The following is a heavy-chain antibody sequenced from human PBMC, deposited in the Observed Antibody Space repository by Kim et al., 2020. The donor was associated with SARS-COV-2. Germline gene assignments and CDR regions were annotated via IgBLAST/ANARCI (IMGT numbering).Heavy chain of an antibody. CDR3: AKDPRYYGATEVFDM. V-gene: IGHV3-23*03. D-gene: IGHD2-21*01. CDR1: GFKFTSFA. Sequence: GGSLRLSCVASGFKFTSFAMNWVRQAPGKGLEWVSSIYSGGRSSYYGDSVRGRFVISRDDSKNTLYLQMSSLRAEDTAMYYCAKDPRYYGATEVFDMWG. J-gene: IGHJ3*02. CDR2: IYSGGRSS.